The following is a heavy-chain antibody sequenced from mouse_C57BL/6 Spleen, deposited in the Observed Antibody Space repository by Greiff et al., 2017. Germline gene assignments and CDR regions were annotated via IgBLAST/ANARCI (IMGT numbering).Heavy chain of an antibody. Sequence: EVQLQQSGAELVRPGASVKLSCTASGFNIKDDYMHWVKQRPEQGLEWIGWIDPENGDTEYASKFQGKATITADTSSNTAYLQLSSLTSEDTAVYYCTTDYDYFAYWGQGTLVTVSA. J-gene: IGHJ3*01. CDR2: IDPENGDT. D-gene: IGHD2-4*01. V-gene: IGHV14-4*01. CDR1: GFNIKDDY. CDR3: TTDYDYFAY.